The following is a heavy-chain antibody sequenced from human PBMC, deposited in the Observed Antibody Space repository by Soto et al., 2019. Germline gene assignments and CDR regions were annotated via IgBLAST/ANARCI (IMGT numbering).Heavy chain of an antibody. V-gene: IGHV4-39*01. CDR1: GGSISSSSYY. D-gene: IGHD3-9*01. CDR2: IYYSGSA. Sequence: SETLSLTCSVSGGSISSSSYYWGWIRQPPGKGLEWIGSIYYSGSAYYNPSLKTRVTISLDKSRSQFSLKLNSVTAADSAVYFCARLEGLATISYYFDFWGPGALVTVSS. CDR3: ARLEGLATISYYFDF. J-gene: IGHJ4*02.